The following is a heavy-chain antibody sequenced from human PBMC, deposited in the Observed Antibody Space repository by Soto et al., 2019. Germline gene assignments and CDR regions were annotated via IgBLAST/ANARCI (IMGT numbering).Heavy chain of an antibody. D-gene: IGHD3-22*01. CDR3: ARTSYDSSGTAADL. V-gene: IGHV4-31*03. CDR1: GGSISSGGYY. J-gene: IGHJ5*02. CDR2: IYYSGST. Sequence: PSETLSLTCTVSGGSISSGGYYWSWIRQHPGKGLEWIGYIYYSGSTYYNPSLKSRVTISVDTSKNQFSLKLSSVAAADTAVYYCARTSYDSSGTAADLWGQGTLVTVSS.